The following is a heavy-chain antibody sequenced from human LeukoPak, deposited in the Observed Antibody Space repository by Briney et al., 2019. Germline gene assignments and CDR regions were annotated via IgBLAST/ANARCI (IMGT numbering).Heavy chain of an antibody. CDR1: GGSITGYY. J-gene: IGHJ5*02. V-gene: IGHV4-4*07. CDR3: ARDSSGSTSSLPGTNWFNP. CDR2: IYTIGRI. Sequence: PSETLSLTCTVSGGSITGYYWSWIRQPAGKGLEWIGRIYTIGRINYNPSLESQVTMSVDTSKNQFSLKLNSVTAADTAVYYCARDSSGSTSSLPGTNWFNPWGQGTLVTVSS. D-gene: IGHD6-6*01.